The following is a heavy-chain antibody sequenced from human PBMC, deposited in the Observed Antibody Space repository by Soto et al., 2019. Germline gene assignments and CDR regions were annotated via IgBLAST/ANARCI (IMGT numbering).Heavy chain of an antibody. V-gene: IGHV3-21*01. D-gene: IGHD1-26*01. CDR3: ARDREGATSHWFFDL. CDR1: GFTLSTYT. J-gene: IGHJ2*01. Sequence: GWSLRLSCAAAGFTLSTYTMHWVRQAPGKGLQWVSSISPSGTYIDSLQGRFTISRDNARNSLYLQLNDLSAEDTALYYCARDREGATSHWFFDLWGRGTLVTGSS. CDR2: ISPSGTY.